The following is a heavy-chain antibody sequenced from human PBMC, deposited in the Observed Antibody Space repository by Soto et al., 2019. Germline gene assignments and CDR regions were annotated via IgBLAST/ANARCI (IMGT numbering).Heavy chain of an antibody. CDR1: GCNFTTYW. CDR2: IYPGDSDV. V-gene: IGHV5-51*01. Sequence: ESLKISGKGSGCNFTTYWIDWVRQMHGKGLEWVGIIYPGDSDVRYSPSFQGQVTISVDKSTSTAYLQWNNLKASDTAIYYCARPQSLGSRYIGADVWGQGTTVTVSS. D-gene: IGHD1-1*01. J-gene: IGHJ6*02. CDR3: ARPQSLGSRYIGADV.